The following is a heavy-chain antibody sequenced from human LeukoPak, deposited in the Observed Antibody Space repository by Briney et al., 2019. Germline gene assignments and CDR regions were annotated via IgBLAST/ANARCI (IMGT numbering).Heavy chain of an antibody. J-gene: IGHJ4*02. Sequence: PGGSLRLSCAASGFTFSSYEMNWVRQAPGKGLEWVSYISSSGSTIYYADSVKGRFSISRDNAKNSLYLQMNSLRAEDTAVYYCARKGRERRGYYFDYWGQGTLVTVSS. CDR3: ARKGRERRGYYFDY. CDR1: GFTFSSYE. V-gene: IGHV3-48*03. D-gene: IGHD1-26*01. CDR2: ISSSGSTI.